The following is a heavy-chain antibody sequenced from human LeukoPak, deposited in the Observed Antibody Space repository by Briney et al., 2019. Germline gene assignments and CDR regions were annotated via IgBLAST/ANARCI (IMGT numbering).Heavy chain of an antibody. V-gene: IGHV3-7*03. D-gene: IGHD4-17*01. CDR3: AGPTVTQDY. CDR1: GFTFTNYW. J-gene: IGHJ4*02. Sequence: PGGSLRLSCAASGFTFTNYWMTWVRQAPGQGLEWVANIKQDGSQKNHVDSVQGRFTISRDNAKNSLYLQMNSLRAEDTAVYYCAGPTVTQDYWGQGTLVTVSS. CDR2: IKQDGSQK.